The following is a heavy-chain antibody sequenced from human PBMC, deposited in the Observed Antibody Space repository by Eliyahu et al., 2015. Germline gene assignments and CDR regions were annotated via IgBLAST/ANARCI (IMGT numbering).Heavy chain of an antibody. V-gene: IGHV5-51*01. CDR2: IYPGDSDT. Sequence: PGESLKISCKGSGYSFTSYWIGWVRQMPGKGLEWMGIIYPGDSDTRYSPSFQGQVTISADKSISTAYLQWSSLKASDTAMYYCARQDHYSSSWYYYYYGMDVWGQGTTVTVSS. CDR3: ARQDHYSSSWYYYYYGMDV. J-gene: IGHJ6*02. D-gene: IGHD6-13*01. CDR1: GYSFTSYW.